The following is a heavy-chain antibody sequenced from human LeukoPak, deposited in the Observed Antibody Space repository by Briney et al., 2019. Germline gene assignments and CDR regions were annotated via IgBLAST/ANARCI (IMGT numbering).Heavy chain of an antibody. CDR2: INPSGGT. Sequence: ASVKVSCKASGYTFSIYNMHWVRQAPGQGLEWMGIINPSGGTSYAQKLQGRITMTRDTSTSTLLMVLSSLRSEDTAVYYCAREGVAGTGLDYWGQGTLVTVSS. D-gene: IGHD6-13*01. CDR1: GYTFSIYN. CDR3: AREGVAGTGLDY. J-gene: IGHJ4*02. V-gene: IGHV1-46*01.